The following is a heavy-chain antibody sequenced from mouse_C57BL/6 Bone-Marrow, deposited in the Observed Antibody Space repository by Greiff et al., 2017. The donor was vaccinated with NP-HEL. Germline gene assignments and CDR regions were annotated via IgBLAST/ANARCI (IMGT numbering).Heavy chain of an antibody. D-gene: IGHD1-1*01. CDR3: ARHLYYDGRDWYFDV. Sequence: VQLQQSGAELVKPGASVKLSCTASGFTFKDYYMHWVKQRPEQGLEWIGRIDPEDGDTKYAPKFQGKATITADTSSNTAYLQLSSLTSEDAAVYYCARHLYYDGRDWYFDVWGTGTTVTVSS. J-gene: IGHJ1*03. CDR1: GFTFKDYY. CDR2: IDPEDGDT. V-gene: IGHV14-2*01.